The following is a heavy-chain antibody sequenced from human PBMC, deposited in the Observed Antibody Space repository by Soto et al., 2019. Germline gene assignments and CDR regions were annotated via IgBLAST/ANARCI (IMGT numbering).Heavy chain of an antibody. J-gene: IGHJ4*02. V-gene: IGHV4-30-4*08. Sequence: QVQLQESGPGLVKPSQTLSLTCTVSGGSISSGGYYWSWIRQHPGKGLEWIGYVFYSGSTYYNPSFKRRLTISIDTSKSQFSLKLTSVTAADTAVYYCARDNGGNSEFGYWGQGSLVTVSS. CDR1: GGSISSGGYY. CDR3: ARDNGGNSEFGY. CDR2: VFYSGST. D-gene: IGHD2-21*02.